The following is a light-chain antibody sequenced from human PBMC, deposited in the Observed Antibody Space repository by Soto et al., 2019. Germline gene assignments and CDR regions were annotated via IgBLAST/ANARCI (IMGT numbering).Light chain of an antibody. J-gene: IGKJ5*01. Sequence: DIQWTQSPSFLSASVGYRVTITCRASQGISTYLAWYQQIPGKAPKLLIYAASTLQSGVPLSFSGSGSGTSFTLTISSLQPEDFATYYCQQLLSYPITFGQGTRLEIK. CDR1: QGISTY. CDR3: QQLLSYPIT. V-gene: IGKV1-9*01. CDR2: AAS.